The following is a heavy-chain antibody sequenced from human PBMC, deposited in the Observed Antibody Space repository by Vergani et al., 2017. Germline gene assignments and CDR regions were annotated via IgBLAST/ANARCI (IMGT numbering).Heavy chain of an antibody. CDR2: IYYSGST. Sequence: QVQLQQWGAGLLKPSETLSLTCAVYGGSFSGYYWSWIRQPPGKGLEWIGSIYYSGSTYYNPSLKSRVTISVDTSKNQFSLKLSSVTAADTAVYYCARELYYDSSGYSYWGQGTLVTVSS. CDR3: ARELYYDSSGYSY. D-gene: IGHD3-22*01. V-gene: IGHV4-34*01. CDR1: GGSFSGYY. J-gene: IGHJ4*02.